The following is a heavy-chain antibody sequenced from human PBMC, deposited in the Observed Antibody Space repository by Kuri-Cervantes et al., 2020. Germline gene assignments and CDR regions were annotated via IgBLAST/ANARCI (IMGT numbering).Heavy chain of an antibody. V-gene: IGHV4-59*01. CDR1: GGSFSGYY. CDR2: IFYSGST. D-gene: IGHD4-17*01. CDR3: ARGPTATTDY. J-gene: IGHJ4*02. Sequence: GSLRLSCAVYGGSFSGYYWSWIRQSPGKGLEWIGYIFYSGSTYYNPSLKSRVTMSVDTSKNQFSLKLSSVSAADTAVYYCARGPTATTDYWGQGTLVTVSS.